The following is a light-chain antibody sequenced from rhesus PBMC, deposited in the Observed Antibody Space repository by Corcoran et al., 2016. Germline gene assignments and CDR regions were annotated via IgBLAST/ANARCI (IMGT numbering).Light chain of an antibody. CDR1: QGISSY. CDR2: AAS. CDR3: LQHNSNPLT. J-gene: IGKJ4*01. V-gene: IGKV1-28*01. Sequence: DIQMTQSPSSLSASVGDTVTITGRASQGISSYLNWFQQKPGKAPKLLIYAASSLESGVPSRFSGSGSGTEFTFTISSLQPEDFAAYYCLQHNSNPLTFGGGTKVEIK.